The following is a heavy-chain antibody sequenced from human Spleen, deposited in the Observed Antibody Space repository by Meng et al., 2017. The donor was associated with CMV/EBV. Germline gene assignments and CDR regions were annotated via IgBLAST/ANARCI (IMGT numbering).Heavy chain of an antibody. CDR1: GGSFSGYY. D-gene: IGHD3-10*01. CDR2: INHSGST. CDR3: ARGYYGSGPFDY. Sequence: TCAVYGGSFSGYYWSWIRQPPGKGLEWIGEINHSGSTNYNPSLKSRVTISVDTSKNQFSLKLSSVTAADTAVYYCARGYYGSGPFDYWGQGTLVTVSS. J-gene: IGHJ4*02. V-gene: IGHV4-34*01.